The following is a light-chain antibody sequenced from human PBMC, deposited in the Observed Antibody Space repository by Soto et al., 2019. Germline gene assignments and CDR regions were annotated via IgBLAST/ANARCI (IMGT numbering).Light chain of an antibody. Sequence: QSVLTQPASVSGSPGQSXTXXXTXXXXXVGSYNLVSWYQQHPGKAPKLMIYEGSKRPSGVSNRFSGSKSGNTASLTISGLQAEDEADYYCCSYAGSSTYVFGTGTKVTVL. J-gene: IGLJ1*01. CDR2: EGS. V-gene: IGLV2-23*01. CDR1: XXXVGSYNL. CDR3: CSYAGSSTYV.